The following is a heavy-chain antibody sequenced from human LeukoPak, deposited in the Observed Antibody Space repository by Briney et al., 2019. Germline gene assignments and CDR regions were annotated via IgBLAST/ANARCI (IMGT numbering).Heavy chain of an antibody. V-gene: IGHV4-4*07. CDR2: IYTSGST. CDR1: GGSISSYY. CDR3: AGLNIRGVPID. D-gene: IGHD3-10*01. J-gene: IGHJ4*02. Sequence: SETLSLTCTVSGGSISSYYGSWIRRPAGKGLEWIGRIYTSGSTNYNPSLKSRVTMSVDTSKNQFSPKLSSVTAADTAVYYCAGLNIRGVPIDWGQGTLVTVSS.